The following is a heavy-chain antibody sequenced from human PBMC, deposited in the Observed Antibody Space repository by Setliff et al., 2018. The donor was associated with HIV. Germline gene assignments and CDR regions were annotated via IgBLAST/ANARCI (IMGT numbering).Heavy chain of an antibody. CDR3: ASRGIVVVTMSMPDEFFVH. Sequence: SETLSLTCAVSGYSISSGYYWGWIRQPPGKGLEWIGGIYYSGTTYYNPSLRGRVTISVDRSRNQFSLTLNSVTAADTATYYCASRGIVVVTMSMPDEFFVHWGHGTLVTVSS. D-gene: IGHD2-21*02. CDR2: IYYSGTT. CDR1: GYSISSGYY. V-gene: IGHV4-38-2*01. J-gene: IGHJ1*01.